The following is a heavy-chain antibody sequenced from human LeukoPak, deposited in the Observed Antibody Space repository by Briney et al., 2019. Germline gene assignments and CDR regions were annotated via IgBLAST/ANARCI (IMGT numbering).Heavy chain of an antibody. Sequence: GGSLRLSCAASGFNFANHAMSWVRQTPGKGLEWVSAISGGGDITYYADSVTGRFTISRDNSRDTLFLQMHSLRPGDTAVYYCVREDTPATANYWGQGTLVTISS. D-gene: IGHD2-21*02. CDR1: GFNFANHA. J-gene: IGHJ4*02. CDR2: ISGGGDIT. CDR3: VREDTPATANY. V-gene: IGHV3-23*01.